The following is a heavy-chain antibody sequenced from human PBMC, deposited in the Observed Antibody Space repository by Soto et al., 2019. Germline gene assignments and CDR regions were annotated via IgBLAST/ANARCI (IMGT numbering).Heavy chain of an antibody. CDR2: IYYSGSP. Sequence: SDTLSLTGILSGDSVSPYYWTWIRQPPGKGLEWIGHIYYSGSPNYNPSLKSRVTISVDTSKSQFSLKLSSVTAEDTAVYYCARDVSPTYWGQGMLVT. J-gene: IGHJ4*02. CDR1: GDSVSPYY. V-gene: IGHV4-59*02. CDR3: ARDVSPTY.